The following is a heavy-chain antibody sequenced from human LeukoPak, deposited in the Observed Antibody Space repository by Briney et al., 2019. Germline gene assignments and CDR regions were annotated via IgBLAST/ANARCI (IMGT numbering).Heavy chain of an antibody. CDR3: ARDGARLTGTSGMDV. V-gene: IGHV4-39*07. J-gene: IGHJ6*02. CDR2: FDYSGST. D-gene: IGHD6-6*01. CDR1: GASIRSSSYY. Sequence: SETLSLTCTVSGASIRSSSYYWGWIRQPPGKGLEWIGTFDYSGSTYYNPSLKSRVSISVDMSKKQFSLKLSSVTAADTAVYYCARDGARLTGTSGMDVWGQGTTVTVSS.